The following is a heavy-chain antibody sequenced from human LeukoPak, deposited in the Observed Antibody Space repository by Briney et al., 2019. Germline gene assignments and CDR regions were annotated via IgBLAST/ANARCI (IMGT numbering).Heavy chain of an antibody. CDR2: INHSGST. J-gene: IGHJ4*02. V-gene: IGHV4-34*01. Sequence: SETLCLTCAVYGGSFSCYYWSWIRQPPGKGLEWIGEINHSGSTNYNPSLKSRVTISVDTSKNQFSLKLSSVTAADTAVYYCARDRGSGIAVHYYFDYWGQGTLVTVSS. CDR1: GGSFSCYY. CDR3: ARDRGSGIAVHYYFDY. D-gene: IGHD6-19*01.